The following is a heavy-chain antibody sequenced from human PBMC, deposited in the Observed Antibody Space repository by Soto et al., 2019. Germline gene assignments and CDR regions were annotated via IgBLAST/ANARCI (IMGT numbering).Heavy chain of an antibody. CDR3: ARDQYYDYVWGSYRYFDY. Sequence: QVQLVQSGAEVKKPGSSVKVSCKASGGTFSSYAISWVRQAPGQGLEWMGGIIPIFGTANYAQKFQGRVTITADESTSTAYMELSSLRSEDTAVYYCARDQYYDYVWGSYRYFDYWGQGTLVTVSS. CDR1: GGTFSSYA. J-gene: IGHJ4*02. D-gene: IGHD3-16*02. CDR2: IIPIFGTA. V-gene: IGHV1-69*01.